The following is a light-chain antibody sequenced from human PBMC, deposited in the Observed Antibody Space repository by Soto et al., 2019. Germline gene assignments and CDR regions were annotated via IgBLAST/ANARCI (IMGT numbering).Light chain of an antibody. CDR3: QYYKSYPYA. V-gene: IGKV1-5*03. Sequence: DIQMTQSPSTLSASVGDSVTITCRASQSISSWLAWYQQKPGKAHKLLINKATSLGSGVPSRYRGSGSRTEFTLIIGSLQRDDFVVYYCQYYKSYPYAFGQGTKLEIK. J-gene: IGKJ2*01. CDR2: KAT. CDR1: QSISSW.